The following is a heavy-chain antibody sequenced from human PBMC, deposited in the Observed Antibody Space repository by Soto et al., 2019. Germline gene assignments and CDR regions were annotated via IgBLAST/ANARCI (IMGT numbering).Heavy chain of an antibody. CDR3: ARGGSIFGVHGNWFDP. CDR1: GGSISSYY. CDR2: IYYSGSI. V-gene: IGHV4-59*01. J-gene: IGHJ5*02. D-gene: IGHD3-3*01. Sequence: SETLSLTCTVSGGSISSYYWSWIRQPPGKGLEWIGYIYYSGSINYNPSLKSRVTISVDTSKNQFSLKLSSVTAADTAVYYCARGGSIFGVHGNWFDPWGQGTLVTVSS.